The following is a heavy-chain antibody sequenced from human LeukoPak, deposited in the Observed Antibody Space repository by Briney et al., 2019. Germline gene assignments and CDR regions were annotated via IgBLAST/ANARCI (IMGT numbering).Heavy chain of an antibody. CDR3: ARGLWGQLVRFDP. Sequence: SETLSLTCAVYGGSFSGYYWSWIRQPPGKGLEWIGEINHSGSTNYNPSLKSRVTISVDTSKNQFSLKLSSVTAADTAVYYCARGLWGQLVRFDPWGQGTLVTVSS. CDR2: INHSGST. J-gene: IGHJ5*02. CDR1: GGSFSGYY. V-gene: IGHV4-34*01. D-gene: IGHD6-6*01.